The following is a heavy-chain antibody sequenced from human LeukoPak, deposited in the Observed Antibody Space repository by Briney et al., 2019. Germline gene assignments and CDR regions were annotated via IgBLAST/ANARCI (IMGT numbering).Heavy chain of an antibody. V-gene: IGHV1-24*01. CDR3: ATANSIRSSYMDV. CDR2: FDTEEGET. J-gene: IGHJ6*03. Sequence: GASVTLSFKFSGYTVTELSMHWVRKAPGQGKERMGSFDTEEGETIYAKEFSGRVTMPEDTSTDTAYVELRSLRSEDTAVYYCATANSIRSSYMDVWGKGTTVTVSS. CDR1: GYTVTELS. D-gene: IGHD2-21*01.